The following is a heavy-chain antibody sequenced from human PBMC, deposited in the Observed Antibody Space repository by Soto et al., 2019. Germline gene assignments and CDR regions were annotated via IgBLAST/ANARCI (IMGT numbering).Heavy chain of an antibody. J-gene: IGHJ1*01. CDR2: ISYDGSNK. CDR1: GFTFSSYG. CDR3: ARDSAPRYSSRSKYFRH. V-gene: IGHV3-30*03. Sequence: GGSLRLSCAASGFTFSSYGMRWVRQAPGKGLEWVAVISYDGSNKYYADSVKGRFTISRDNSKNTLYLQMNSLRAGDTDVYSCARDSAPRYSSRSKYFRHGGRGTRFAAAS. D-gene: IGHD6-13*01.